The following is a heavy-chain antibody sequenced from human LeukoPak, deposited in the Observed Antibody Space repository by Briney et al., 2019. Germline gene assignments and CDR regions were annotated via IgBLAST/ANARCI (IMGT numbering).Heavy chain of an antibody. Sequence: SGTLSLTCTVSGGSISSYYWSWIRQPPGKGLEWVADISDRGGITYNPSPQSRGTTSLDTSKNQFSLKLSSVTAADTAVYYCAGHHPLNTVVFWGQRTLVTVSS. CDR3: AGHHPLNTVVF. J-gene: IGHJ4*02. CDR2: ISDRGGI. D-gene: IGHD2-8*02. V-gene: IGHV4-59*08. CDR1: GGSISSYY.